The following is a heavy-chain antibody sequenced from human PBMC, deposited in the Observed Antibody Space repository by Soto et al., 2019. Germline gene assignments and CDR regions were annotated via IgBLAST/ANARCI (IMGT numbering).Heavy chain of an antibody. J-gene: IGHJ6*02. CDR3: ARVRDILTGHYYYYYGMDV. V-gene: IGHV4-59*02. CDR2: IYYSGST. Sequence: SETLSLTCTVSGGSVSSYYWSWIRQPPGKGLGWIGYIYYSGSTNYNPSLKSRVTISVDTSKNQFSLKLSSVTAADTAVYYCARVRDILTGHYYYYYGMDVWGQGTTVTVSS. CDR1: GGSVSSYY. D-gene: IGHD3-9*01.